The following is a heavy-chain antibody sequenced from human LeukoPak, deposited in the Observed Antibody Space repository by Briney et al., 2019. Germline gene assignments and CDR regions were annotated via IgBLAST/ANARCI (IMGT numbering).Heavy chain of an antibody. CDR1: GGSISSSSYY. J-gene: IGHJ4*02. CDR2: IYYSGST. D-gene: IGHD6-13*01. V-gene: IGHV4-39*01. CDR3: ARSERKQLVPDY. Sequence: SETLSLTCTVSGGSISSSSYYWGWIRQPPGKGLEWIGSIYYSGSTYYNPSLKSRVTISVDTSKNQFSLKLSSVTAADTAVYYCARSERKQLVPDYWGQGTLVTVSS.